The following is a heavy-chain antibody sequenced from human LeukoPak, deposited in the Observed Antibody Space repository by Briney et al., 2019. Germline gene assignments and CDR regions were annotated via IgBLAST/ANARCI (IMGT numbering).Heavy chain of an antibody. D-gene: IGHD6-19*01. V-gene: IGHV3-30*18. J-gene: IGHJ3*02. Sequence: GGSLRLSCAPSVFTLTIYAIRGVRHTPGGGVECGSVISYDERNKYYADFGKGPFTISRNNCKNTLYLQKNSLRTEDTAVYYWAKALGYSSGWYYAFDIWGQGTMVTVSS. CDR2: ISYDERNK. CDR1: VFTLTIYA. CDR3: AKALGYSSGWYYAFDI.